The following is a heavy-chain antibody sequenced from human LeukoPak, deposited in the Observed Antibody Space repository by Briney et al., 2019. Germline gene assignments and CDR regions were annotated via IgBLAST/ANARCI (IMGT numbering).Heavy chain of an antibody. CDR2: INPTGGST. J-gene: IGHJ4*02. CDR1: GYTFPSYF. CDR3: ARTAARRFDY. Sequence: ASVKVSCTASGYTFPSYFMHWVRQAPGQGLEWMGIINPTGGSTTYAQKFQGRVTMTRDTSTSTVYMELSSLRSDDTAVYYCARTAARRFDYWGQGTLVTVSS. D-gene: IGHD6-6*01. V-gene: IGHV1-46*01.